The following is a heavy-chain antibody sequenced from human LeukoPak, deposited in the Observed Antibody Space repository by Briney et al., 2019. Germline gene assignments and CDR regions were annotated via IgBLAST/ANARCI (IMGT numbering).Heavy chain of an antibody. CDR3: ARGWGGDYGNYYYYYMDV. V-gene: IGHV4-59*01. CDR2: IYYSGST. D-gene: IGHD4-17*01. Sequence: SETLSLTCTVSGGSISSYYWSWIRQPPGKGLEWIGYIYYSGSTNYNPSLKSRVTMSVDTSKNQFSLKLSSVTAADTAVYYCARGWGGDYGNYYYYYMDVWGKGTTVTISS. CDR1: GGSISSYY. J-gene: IGHJ6*03.